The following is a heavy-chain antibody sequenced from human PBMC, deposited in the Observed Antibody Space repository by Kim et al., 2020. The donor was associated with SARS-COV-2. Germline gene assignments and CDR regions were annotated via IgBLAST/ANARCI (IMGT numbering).Heavy chain of an antibody. CDR2: FSSDDIT. CDR1: GFAFSSYG. D-gene: IGHD3-10*01. J-gene: IGHJ4*02. Sequence: GGSLRLTCAASGFAFSSYGMTWVRQAPGKGLEWVSSFSSDDITYYADSVKGRFTISRDNSKNMLYLQMNSLRAEATAVYYCGDYHGPGSHFTYWGQGTQGTVSS. CDR3: GDYHGPGSHFTY. V-gene: IGHV3-23*01.